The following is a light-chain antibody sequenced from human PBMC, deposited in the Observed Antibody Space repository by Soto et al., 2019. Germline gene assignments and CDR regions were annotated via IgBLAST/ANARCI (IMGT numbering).Light chain of an antibody. CDR1: QSVSRN. J-gene: IGKJ4*01. CDR3: QQYNNWPPVT. V-gene: IGKV3-15*01. CDR2: GAS. Sequence: EIVMTQSPDTLSVFPGDRATLSCRASQSVSRNLAWYQQTPGQAPRLLIYGASTTANGIPARFSASGSATDFTLTINSLLSEDFELFYCQQYNNWPPVTFGGGTKVEI.